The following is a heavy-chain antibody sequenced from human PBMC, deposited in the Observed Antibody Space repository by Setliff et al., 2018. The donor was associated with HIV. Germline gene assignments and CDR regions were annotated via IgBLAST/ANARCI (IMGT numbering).Heavy chain of an antibody. Sequence: SETLSLTCTVSGGSISSYYWSWIRQPPGKGLEWIGYIYTSGSTNYNPSLKSRVTISVDTSKNQFSLKLYSVTAADTAVYYCARSRAAGFDYWGQGTLVTVSS. V-gene: IGHV4-4*09. D-gene: IGHD6-13*01. CDR2: IYTSGST. CDR3: ARSRAAGFDY. J-gene: IGHJ4*02. CDR1: GGSISSYY.